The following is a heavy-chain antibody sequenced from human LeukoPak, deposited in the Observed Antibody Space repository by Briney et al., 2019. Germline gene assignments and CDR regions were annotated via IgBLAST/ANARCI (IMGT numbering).Heavy chain of an antibody. CDR1: GGTFSSYA. D-gene: IGHD5-18*01. CDR2: IIPIFGTA. CDR3: ARDPLPQYTDYYYMDV. Sequence: SVKVSCKASGGTFSSYAISWVRQAPGQGLEWMGRIIPIFGTANYAQKFQGRVTITTDESTSTAYMELSSLRSEDTAVYYCARDPLPQYTDYYYMDVWGRGTTVTVSS. J-gene: IGHJ6*03. V-gene: IGHV1-69*05.